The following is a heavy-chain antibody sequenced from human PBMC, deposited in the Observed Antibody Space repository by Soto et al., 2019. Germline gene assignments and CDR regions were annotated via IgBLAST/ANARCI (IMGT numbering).Heavy chain of an antibody. J-gene: IGHJ4*02. CDR3: AKDQSLRVGGFDY. Sequence: EVQLLESGGGLVQPGGSLRLSCAASGFTFSSYAMSWVRQAPGKGLEWVSAISGSGGSTYYADSVKGRFTISRDNAKNTLYLQMNSLRAEDTAVYYCAKDQSLRVGGFDYWGQGTLVTVSS. D-gene: IGHD3-16*01. CDR2: ISGSGGST. CDR1: GFTFSSYA. V-gene: IGHV3-23*01.